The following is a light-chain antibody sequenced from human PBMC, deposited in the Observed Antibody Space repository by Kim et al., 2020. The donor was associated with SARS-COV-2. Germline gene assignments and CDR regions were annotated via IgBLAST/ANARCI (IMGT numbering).Light chain of an antibody. CDR3: QQYSHWPPYT. J-gene: IGKJ2*01. CDR2: GAS. CDR1: QSVDSN. Sequence: EIVMTQSPASLSVSPGERATLSCRASQSVDSNLAWYQQKPGKAPRLLIYGASTRATDIPARFSGSGSGTEFTLIISSLQSEDFAVYYCQQYSHWPPYTFGQGTKLEI. V-gene: IGKV3-15*01.